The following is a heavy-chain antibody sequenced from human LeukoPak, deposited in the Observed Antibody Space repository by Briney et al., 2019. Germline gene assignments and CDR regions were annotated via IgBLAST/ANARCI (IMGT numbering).Heavy chain of an antibody. D-gene: IGHD1/OR15-1a*01. CDR1: GGSISSGDYY. CDR3: ARRTGPWDAFDI. V-gene: IGHV4-30-4*08. J-gene: IGHJ3*02. Sequence: SETLSLTCTVSGGSISSGDYYWSWIRQPPGKGLEWIGYIYYSGSTYYNPSLKSRVTVSVDTSKNQFSLKLSSVTAADTAVYYCARRTGPWDAFDIWRQGTMVTVSS. CDR2: IYYSGST.